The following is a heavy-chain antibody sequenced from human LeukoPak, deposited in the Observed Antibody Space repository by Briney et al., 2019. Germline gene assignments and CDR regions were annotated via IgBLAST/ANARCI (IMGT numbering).Heavy chain of an antibody. CDR1: GFTFSSYS. J-gene: IGHJ3*01. Sequence: SGGSLRLSCAASGFTFSSYSMNWVRQAPGKGLEWVSYISSSSSTIYYADSVKGRFTISRDNAKNSLYLQMNSLTTEDTAVYYCAKGRIDYAINYDAFDVWGQGTMVTVSS. D-gene: IGHD4-17*01. CDR3: AKGRIDYAINYDAFDV. V-gene: IGHV3-48*04. CDR2: ISSSSSTI.